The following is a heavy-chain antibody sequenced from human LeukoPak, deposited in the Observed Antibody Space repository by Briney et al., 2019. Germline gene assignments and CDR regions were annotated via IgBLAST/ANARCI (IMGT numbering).Heavy chain of an antibody. D-gene: IGHD5-24*01. J-gene: IGHJ4*02. V-gene: IGHV3-30*02. CDR2: IRYDGSNK. CDR3: AKGDGYNQHTFDY. Sequence: GGSLRLSCAASGFTFSSYGMHWVRQAPAKGLEWVAFIRYDGSNKYYADSVKGRFTISRDNSKNTLYLQLNSLRAEDTAVYYCAKGDGYNQHTFDYWGQGTLVTVSS. CDR1: GFTFSSYG.